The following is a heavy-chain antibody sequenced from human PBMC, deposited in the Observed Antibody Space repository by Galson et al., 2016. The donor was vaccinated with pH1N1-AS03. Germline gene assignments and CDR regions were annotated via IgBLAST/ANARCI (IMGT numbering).Heavy chain of an antibody. V-gene: IGHV3-30*02. D-gene: IGHD2-2*01. CDR1: GFSFNSYG. J-gene: IGHJ4*02. Sequence: SLRLSCAASGFSFNSYGMHWVRQAPGKGLEWVTFMWHDGIAKRYADSVKGLFAISRDSSKTLVYLQMNSLRSEDTGVYYWVRDSNAWSFDYWGQGALVTVSS. CDR2: MWHDGIAK. CDR3: VRDSNAWSFDY.